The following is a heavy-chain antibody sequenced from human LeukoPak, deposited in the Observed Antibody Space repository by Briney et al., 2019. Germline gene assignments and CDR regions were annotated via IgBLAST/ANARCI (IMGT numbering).Heavy chain of an antibody. CDR3: ARLPVNDSFDI. CDR1: GCSIRSSAYY. V-gene: IGHV4-39*01. J-gene: IGHJ3*02. CDR2: VYYSGST. Sequence: SETLSVTCTVSGCSIRSSAYYWGWIRQPPGKGLEWSGTVYYSGSTYYNPSLKSRATISIDTSNNQFSLNLSSVTAANTAVFYCARLPVNDSFDIWGQGTMVTVS.